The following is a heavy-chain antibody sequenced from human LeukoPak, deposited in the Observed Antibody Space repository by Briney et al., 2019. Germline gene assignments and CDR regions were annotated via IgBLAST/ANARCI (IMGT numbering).Heavy chain of an antibody. D-gene: IGHD3-10*01. CDR1: GGSISSSNW. CDR2: IYHSGST. Sequence: SGTLSLTCAVSGGSISSSNWWSWVRQPPGKGLEWIGEIYHSGSTNYNPSLKSRVTISVDKSKNQFSLKLSSVTAADTAVYYCAGVGYGSGSYFDYWGQGTLVTVSS. V-gene: IGHV4-4*02. CDR3: AGVGYGSGSYFDY. J-gene: IGHJ4*02.